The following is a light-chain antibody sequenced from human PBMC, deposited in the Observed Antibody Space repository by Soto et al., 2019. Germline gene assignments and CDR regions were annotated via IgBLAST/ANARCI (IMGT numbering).Light chain of an antibody. CDR1: SSDVGGYDY. J-gene: IGLJ1*01. V-gene: IGLV2-14*01. CDR3: GSYTSSNTLVCV. CDR2: DVS. Sequence: QSVLAQPASVSGSPGQSIAISCTGTSSDVGGYDYVSWYQQHPGKAPKLIIYDVSIRPSGISNRFSGSKSGNTASLTISGLQTEDEADYYSGSYTSSNTLVCVFGTGTKVPVL.